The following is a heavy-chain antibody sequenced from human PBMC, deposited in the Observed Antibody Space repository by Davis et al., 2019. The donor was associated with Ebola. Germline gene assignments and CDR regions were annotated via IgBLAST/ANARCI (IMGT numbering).Heavy chain of an antibody. D-gene: IGHD3-22*01. Sequence: SETLSLTCTISSDSFGNHYWSWVRQSPGKGLEWIGFIHHSGFTNYNPSLKSRVTISGDTSKHQFSLKPTAVTVADTAVYYCVRDRHDTSGYGFWGQGTLVTVSS. CDR1: SDSFGNHY. CDR2: IHHSGFT. CDR3: VRDRHDTSGYGF. J-gene: IGHJ4*02. V-gene: IGHV4-4*08.